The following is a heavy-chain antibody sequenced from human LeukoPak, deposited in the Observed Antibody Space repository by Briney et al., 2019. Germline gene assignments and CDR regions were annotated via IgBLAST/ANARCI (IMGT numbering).Heavy chain of an antibody. J-gene: IGHJ4*02. Sequence: PGGSLRLSCAASGITFNNFVMTWVRQAPGKGLEWVSVIYSGGNTYYADYADSVKGRFTISRDNSKNTLYLQLTSLRAEDTAVYYCARDMTTVTTGDYWGQGTLVTVSS. CDR3: ARDMTTVTTGDY. V-gene: IGHV3-23*03. D-gene: IGHD4-17*01. CDR1: GITFNNFV. CDR2: IYSGGN.